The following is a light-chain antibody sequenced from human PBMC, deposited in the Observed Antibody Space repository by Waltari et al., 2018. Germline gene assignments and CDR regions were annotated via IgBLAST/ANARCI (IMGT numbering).Light chain of an antibody. V-gene: IGKV3-20*01. CDR1: QSISRY. Sequence: EIVLTQSPATLSFFPGERVTLSCRASQSISRYLAWYQHKPGQAPRLLIYDASSRATGIPDRFSGSGSGTDFSLTISRLEPEDFAVYYCQKYGSLPATFGQGTKVEIK. J-gene: IGKJ1*01. CDR2: DAS. CDR3: QKYGSLPAT.